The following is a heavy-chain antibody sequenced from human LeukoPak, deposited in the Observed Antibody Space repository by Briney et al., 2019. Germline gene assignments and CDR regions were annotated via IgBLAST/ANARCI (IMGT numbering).Heavy chain of an antibody. CDR2: INPSGGST. J-gene: IGHJ1*01. CDR3: ARDQVNSSSWLQH. D-gene: IGHD6-13*01. CDR1: GYTFTRYY. V-gene: IGHV1-46*01. Sequence: ASVKVSCKASGYTFTRYYMHWVRQAPGHGLEWMGIINPSGGSTSYAQKFQGRVTMTRDMSTSTVYMELSSLRSEDTAVYYCARDQVNSSSWLQHWGQGTLVTVSS.